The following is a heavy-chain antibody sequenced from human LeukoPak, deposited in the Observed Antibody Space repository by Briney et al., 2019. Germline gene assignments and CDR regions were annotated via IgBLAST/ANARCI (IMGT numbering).Heavy chain of an antibody. V-gene: IGHV4-59*01. J-gene: IGHJ4*02. Sequence: SETLSLTCAVYGGSFSGYYWSWIRQPPGKGLEWIGYIYYSGSTNYNPSLKSRVTISVDTSKNQFSLKPSSVTAADTAVYYCARSGGVLSHLFDYWGQGTLVTVSS. D-gene: IGHD3-16*01. CDR1: GGSFSGYY. CDR2: IYYSGST. CDR3: ARSGGVLSHLFDY.